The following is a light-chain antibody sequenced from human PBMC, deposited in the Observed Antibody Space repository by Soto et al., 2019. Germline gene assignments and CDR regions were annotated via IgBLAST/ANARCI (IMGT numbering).Light chain of an antibody. CDR2: CAS. CDR1: QSVTNNQ. J-gene: IGKJ1*01. V-gene: IGKV3-20*01. Sequence: EMVRTQSPGTLSLSPGERATLSCRASQSVTNNQLAWFRQKPGQAPRLLVWCASNRATGIPDRFSGSGSWTDFTVTISRLEPEDFVMFYCYQYGSTPPTFGQGTKVEIK. CDR3: YQYGSTPPT.